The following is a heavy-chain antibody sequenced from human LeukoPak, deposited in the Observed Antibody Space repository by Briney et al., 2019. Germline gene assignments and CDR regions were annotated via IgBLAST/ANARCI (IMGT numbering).Heavy chain of an antibody. CDR1: GIAFDLYA. CDR3: VKDITPGGADV. D-gene: IGHD4-23*01. V-gene: IGHV3-9*01. Sequence: PGRSLRLSCTASGIAFDLYAMHWVRQAPGRGLEWVAGFSLDSDRIDYADSVKGRFTVSRDKAKNSLYLQINSLKTEDTALYYCVKDITPGGADVWGKGTTVTVSS. CDR2: FSLDSDRI. J-gene: IGHJ6*04.